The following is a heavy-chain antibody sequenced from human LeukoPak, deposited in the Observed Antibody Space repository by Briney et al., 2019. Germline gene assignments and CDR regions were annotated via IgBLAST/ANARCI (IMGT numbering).Heavy chain of an antibody. V-gene: IGHV1-18*01. D-gene: IGHD2-21*02. CDR3: ARGEVVVVPANNGSAP. CDR1: GYTFTSYG. Sequence: ASVKVSCKASGYTFTSYGISWVRQAPGQGLEWMGWISAYNGNTNYAQKLQGRVTMTTDTSTSTAYMERRSLRSGDTAVYYCARGEVVVVPANNGSAPGGQGPLVTVS. CDR2: ISAYNGNT. J-gene: IGHJ5*02.